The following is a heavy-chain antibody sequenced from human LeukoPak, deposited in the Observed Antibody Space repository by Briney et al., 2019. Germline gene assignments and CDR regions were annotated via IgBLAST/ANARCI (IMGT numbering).Heavy chain of an antibody. J-gene: IGHJ4*02. CDR1: GGSISSSSYY. Sequence: SETLSLNCTVSGGSISSSSYYWGWIRQPPGKGVEWIGSIYYSGSTYYNPSLKSRVTISVDTSKNQFSLKLSSVTAADTAVYYCARGAAGTTPIDYWGQGTLVTVSS. D-gene: IGHD6-13*01. V-gene: IGHV4-39*07. CDR3: ARGAAGTTPIDY. CDR2: IYYSGST.